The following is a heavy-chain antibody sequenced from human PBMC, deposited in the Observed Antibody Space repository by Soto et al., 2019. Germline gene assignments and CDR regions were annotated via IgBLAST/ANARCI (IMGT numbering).Heavy chain of an antibody. J-gene: IGHJ3*02. CDR1: GFTVSSNY. CDR2: IYSGGST. Sequence: GGSLRLSCAASGFTVSSNYMSWVRQAPGKGLEWVSVIYSGGSTYYADSVKGRFTISRDNSKNTLYLQMNSLRAEDTAVYYCARDYGSIAARGYAFDIWGQGTMVTVSS. CDR3: ARDYGSIAARGYAFDI. V-gene: IGHV3-53*01. D-gene: IGHD6-6*01.